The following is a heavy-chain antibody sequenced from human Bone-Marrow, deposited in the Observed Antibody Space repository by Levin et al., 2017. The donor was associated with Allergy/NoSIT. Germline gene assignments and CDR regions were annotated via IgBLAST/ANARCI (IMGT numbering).Heavy chain of an antibody. V-gene: IGHV3-21*01. CDR2: ITASSTYS. CDR3: ASDLAYVGD. Sequence: RGESLKISCAASGFPFSVYSMNWVRQAPGKGLEWVSSITASSTYSYYADSVKGRFTISRDNAKNSLFLQMSILRVEDTALYYCASDLAYVGDWGQGTLVTVSS. D-gene: IGHD2-8*01. J-gene: IGHJ4*02. CDR1: GFPFSVYS.